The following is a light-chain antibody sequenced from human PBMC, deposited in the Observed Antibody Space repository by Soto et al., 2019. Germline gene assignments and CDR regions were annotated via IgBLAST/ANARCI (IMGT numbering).Light chain of an antibody. V-gene: IGKV3-11*01. CDR1: QYINTR. CDR2: QTS. J-gene: IGKJ1*01. CDR3: HQRQSWPRT. Sequence: EIVFTQSPATLSSFPGDRVTLSCRASQYINTRLAWYQHRPDQAPRLLIYQTSLRAAGIPARFSASGSGTDFTLTISDVQPEDFALYYCHQRQSWPRTFGQGTKVDIK.